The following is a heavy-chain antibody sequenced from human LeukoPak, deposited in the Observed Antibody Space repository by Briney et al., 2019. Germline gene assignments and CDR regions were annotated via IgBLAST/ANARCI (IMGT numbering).Heavy chain of an antibody. V-gene: IGHV1-69*01. D-gene: IGHD3-9*01. Sequence: WASVKVSCKASGGTFSSYAISWVRRAPGQGLEWMGGIIPIFGTANYAQKFQGRVTITADESTSTAYMELSSLRSEDTAVYYCARTYDILPSWFDPWGQGTLVTVSS. J-gene: IGHJ5*02. CDR3: ARTYDILPSWFDP. CDR2: IIPIFGTA. CDR1: GGTFSSYA.